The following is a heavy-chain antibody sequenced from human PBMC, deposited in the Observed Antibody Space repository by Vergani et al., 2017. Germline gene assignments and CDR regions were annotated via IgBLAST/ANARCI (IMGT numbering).Heavy chain of an antibody. D-gene: IGHD2-15*01. CDR2: IYPGDSDT. CDR3: ARHRGWGLVVVAATPWYYYYGMDV. V-gene: IGHV5-51*01. CDR1: GYSFTSYW. Sequence: EVQLEQSGAEVKKPGESLKISCKGSGYSFTSYWIGWVRQMPGKGLEWMGIIYPGDSDTRYSPSFQGQVTISADKSISTAYLQWSSLKASDTAMYYCARHRGWGLVVVAATPWYYYYGMDVWGQGTTVTVSS. J-gene: IGHJ6*02.